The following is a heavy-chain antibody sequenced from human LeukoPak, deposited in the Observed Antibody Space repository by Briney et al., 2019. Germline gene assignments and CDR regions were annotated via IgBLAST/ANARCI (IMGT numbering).Heavy chain of an antibody. V-gene: IGHV3-30*18. CDR2: ISFDGSNK. D-gene: IGHD3-22*01. CDR3: AKDYDSSGYYYGRFDY. Sequence: PGGSLRLSCAASGFTFSSYAMDWVRQAPGKGLEWVAVISFDGSNKYYADSVKGRFTISRDNSKNTLYLQMNSLRAEDTAVYYCAKDYDSSGYYYGRFDYWGQGTLVTVSS. CDR1: GFTFSSYA. J-gene: IGHJ4*02.